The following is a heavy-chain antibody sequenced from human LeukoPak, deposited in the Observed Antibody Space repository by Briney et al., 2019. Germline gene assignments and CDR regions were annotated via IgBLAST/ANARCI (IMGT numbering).Heavy chain of an antibody. CDR2: IYYSGST. CDR3: ARQPLRGPVSGEDY. J-gene: IGHJ4*02. V-gene: IGHV4-39*01. D-gene: IGHD1-14*01. Sequence: SETLSLTCTVSGGSSSSSSYYWGWIRQPPGKGLEWIGSIYYSGSTYYNPSLKSRVTISVDTSKNQFSLKLSSVTAADTAVYYCARQPLRGPVSGEDYWGQGTLVTLSS. CDR1: GGSSSSSSYY.